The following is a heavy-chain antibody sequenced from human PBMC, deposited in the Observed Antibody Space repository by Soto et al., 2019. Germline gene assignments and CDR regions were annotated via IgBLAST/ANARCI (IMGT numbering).Heavy chain of an antibody. V-gene: IGHV1-69*13. Sequence: ASVKVSCKASGGTFSSYAISWVLQAPGQGLEWMGGIIPIFGTSNYAQKFQGRVTITADESTSTAYMELSSLRSEDTAVYYCAREHDYYDSSIWFDPWGQGTLVTVSS. CDR2: IIPIFGTS. D-gene: IGHD3-22*01. J-gene: IGHJ5*02. CDR3: AREHDYYDSSIWFDP. CDR1: GGTFSSYA.